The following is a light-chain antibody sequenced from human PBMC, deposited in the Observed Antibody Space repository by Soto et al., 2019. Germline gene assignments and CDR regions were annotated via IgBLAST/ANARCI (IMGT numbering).Light chain of an antibody. CDR2: EVS. J-gene: IGLJ2*01. CDR1: SSDVGGYHS. Sequence: QSALTQPPSASGSPGQSVTIPCTGTSSDVGGYHSVSWYQQHPGKVPKLMIYEVSKRPSGVPDRFSGSKSGNTASLTVSGLQAEDEADYYCSSYAGSNNLVFGGGTKLTVL. CDR3: SSYAGSNNLV. V-gene: IGLV2-8*01.